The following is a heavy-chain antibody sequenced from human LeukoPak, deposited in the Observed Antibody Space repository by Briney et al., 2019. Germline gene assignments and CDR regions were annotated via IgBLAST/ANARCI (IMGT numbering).Heavy chain of an antibody. CDR1: GFTFSSYA. D-gene: IGHD2-2*01. V-gene: IGHV3-23*01. Sequence: PGGSLRLSCAASGFTFSSYAMSWVRQASGKGLEWVSAISGSGGSTYYADSVKGRFTISRDNSKNTLYLQMNSLRAEDTAVYYCAKGLDIVVPYYAMDVWGQGTTVTVSS. J-gene: IGHJ6*02. CDR2: ISGSGGST. CDR3: AKGLDIVVPYYAMDV.